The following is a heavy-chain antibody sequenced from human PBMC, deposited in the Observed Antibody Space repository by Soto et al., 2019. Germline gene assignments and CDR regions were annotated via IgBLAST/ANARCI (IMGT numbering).Heavy chain of an antibody. CDR1: GGSFSGYY. D-gene: IGHD4-17*01. Sequence: SETLSLTCAVYGGSFSGYYWSWIRQPPGKGLEWIGEINHSGSTNYNPSLKSRVTISVDTSKNQFSLKLSSVTAADTAVYYCARPLRRHYYYYGMDVWGQGTTVTVSS. CDR3: ARPLRRHYYYYGMDV. J-gene: IGHJ6*02. CDR2: INHSGST. V-gene: IGHV4-34*01.